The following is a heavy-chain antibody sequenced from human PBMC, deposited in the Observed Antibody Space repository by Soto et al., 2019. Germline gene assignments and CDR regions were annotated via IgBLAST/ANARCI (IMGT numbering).Heavy chain of an antibody. V-gene: IGHV3-23*01. J-gene: IGHJ6*02. CDR1: GFTFSSYA. CDR3: AKDQGYSNYVGHQGYYYHYGMDV. D-gene: IGHD4-4*01. CDR2: ISGSGGST. Sequence: PGGSLRLSCAASGFTFSSYAMSWVRQAPGKGLEWVSAISGSGGSTYYADSVKGRFTISRDNSKNTLYLQMNSLRAEGTAVYYCAKDQGYSNYVGHQGYYYHYGMDVWGQGTTVTVSS.